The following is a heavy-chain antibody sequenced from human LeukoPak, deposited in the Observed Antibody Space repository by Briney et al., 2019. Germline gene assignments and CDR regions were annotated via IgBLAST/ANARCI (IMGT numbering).Heavy chain of an antibody. CDR3: AKDSLRFLEWLGPNFGY. D-gene: IGHD3-3*01. CDR2: ISGSDDST. Sequence: PGGSLRLSCAASGVTFSNYAMSWVRQAPGKGLEWVSGISGSDDSTYYADSVKGRFTISRDNSKNTLYLQMNSLRAEDTAVYYCAKDSLRFLEWLGPNFGYWGQGTLVTVSS. V-gene: IGHV3-23*01. CDR1: GVTFSNYA. J-gene: IGHJ4*02.